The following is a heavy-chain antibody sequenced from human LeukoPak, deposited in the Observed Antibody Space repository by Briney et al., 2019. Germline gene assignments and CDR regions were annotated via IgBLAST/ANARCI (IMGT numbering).Heavy chain of an antibody. V-gene: IGHV4-61*02. CDR2: IYTSGST. CDR3: ARDGLVGMVRGVI. J-gene: IGHJ4*02. CDR1: GGSISSGSYY. D-gene: IGHD3-10*01. Sequence: PSETLSLTCTASGGSISSGSYYWSWIRQPAGKGLEWIGRIYTSGSTNYNPSLKSRVTISVDTSKNQFSLKLSSVTAADTAVYYCARDGLVGMVRGVIWGQGTLVTVSS.